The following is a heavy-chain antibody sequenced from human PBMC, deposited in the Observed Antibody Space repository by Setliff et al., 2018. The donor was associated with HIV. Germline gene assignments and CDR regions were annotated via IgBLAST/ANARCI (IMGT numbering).Heavy chain of an antibody. J-gene: IGHJ3*02. CDR3: GRVAGYCAPSRCYGYNAFDI. V-gene: IGHV4-39*01. Sequence: SESLSLTCTVSGGSVSTSSYSWGWIRQPPEKGLEWIGTIYHTGKTYYNSSLNSRVTIAVDTSKDQFSLNLSTVTAPDTAVYYCGRVAGYCAPSRCYGYNAFDIWGPGTMVTVSS. D-gene: IGHD2-15*01. CDR1: GGSVSTSSYS. CDR2: IYHTGKT.